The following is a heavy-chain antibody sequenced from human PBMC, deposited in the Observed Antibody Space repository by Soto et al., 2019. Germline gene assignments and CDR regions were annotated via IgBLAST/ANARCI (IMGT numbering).Heavy chain of an antibody. V-gene: IGHV3-23*01. Sequence: GGSLRLSCAASGFTFSDYAMSCVRQAPGKGLEWVSVISGSAGSTFYTDSVKGRFTISRDNSRNTLYLQMNSLRVEDTAIYYCAKEEGSTWYPTDHWGQGTLVNVSS. D-gene: IGHD1-20*01. CDR1: GFTFSDYA. CDR3: AKEEGSTWYPTDH. CDR2: ISGSAGST. J-gene: IGHJ4*02.